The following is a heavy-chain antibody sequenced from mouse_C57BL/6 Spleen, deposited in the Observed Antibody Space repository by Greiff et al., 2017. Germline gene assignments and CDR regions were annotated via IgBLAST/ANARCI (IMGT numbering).Heavy chain of an antibody. Sequence: QVQLQQSGPELVKPGASVKLSCKASGYTFTSYDINWVKQRPGQGLEWIGWIYPRDGSTKYNEKFKGKATLTVDTSSSTAYMELHRLTCEDSAVYFCARESYGSSYEGVWFAYWGQGTLVTVSA. D-gene: IGHD1-1*01. CDR3: ARESYGSSYEGVWFAY. V-gene: IGHV1-85*01. CDR2: IYPRDGST. J-gene: IGHJ3*01. CDR1: GYTFTSYD.